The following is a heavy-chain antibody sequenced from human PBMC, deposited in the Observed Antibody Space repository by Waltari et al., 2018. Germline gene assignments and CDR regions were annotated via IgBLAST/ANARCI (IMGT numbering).Heavy chain of an antibody. Sequence: QVQLVQSGAEVKKPGSSVKVSCKASGGTFRSYAISWVRRAPGQGLEWMGGIIPIFGTANYAQKFQGRVTITADESTSTAYMELSSLRSEDTAVYYCARSRGRFLEWLSCDYWGQGTLVTVSS. J-gene: IGHJ4*02. D-gene: IGHD3-3*01. CDR3: ARSRGRFLEWLSCDY. CDR2: IIPIFGTA. CDR1: GGTFRSYA. V-gene: IGHV1-69*01.